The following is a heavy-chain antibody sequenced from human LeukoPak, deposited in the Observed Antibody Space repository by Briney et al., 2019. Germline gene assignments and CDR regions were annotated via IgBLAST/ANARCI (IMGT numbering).Heavy chain of an antibody. CDR3: ARDPGDGSRAYRFY. CDR1: GFTFSSYE. V-gene: IGHV3-48*03. Sequence: PGGSLRLSCAASGFTFSSYEMNWVRQAPGKGLEWVSYISSSGSTIYYADSVKGRFTISRDNAKNSLYLQMNSLRAEDTAVYYCARDPGDGSRAYRFYWGQGTLVTVSS. CDR2: ISSSGSTI. J-gene: IGHJ4*02. D-gene: IGHD3-10*01.